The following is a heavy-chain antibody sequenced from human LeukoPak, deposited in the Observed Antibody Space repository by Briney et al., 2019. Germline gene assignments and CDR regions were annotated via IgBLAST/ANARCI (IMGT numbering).Heavy chain of an antibody. J-gene: IGHJ4*02. D-gene: IGHD3-22*01. CDR1: GYTFTGYY. V-gene: IGHV1-69*06. Sequence: ASVKVSCKASGYTFTGYYMHWVRQAPGQGLEWMGGIIPIFGTANYAQKFQGRVTITADKSTSTAYMELSSLRSEDTAVYYCARDYYDSSGFDYWGQGTLVTVSS. CDR2: IIPIFGTA. CDR3: ARDYYDSSGFDY.